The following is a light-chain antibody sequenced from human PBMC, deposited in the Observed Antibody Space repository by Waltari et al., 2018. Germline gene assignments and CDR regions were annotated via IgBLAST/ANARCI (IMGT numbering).Light chain of an antibody. CDR3: SSYAGSSKGV. V-gene: IGLV2-23*02. Sequence: QSALTQPASVSGSPGQSITISCTGTSSDVGNYKCVSWYQQHPGKAPNLMIYAVSKRPSGVSDRFSGSKSGDMASLTISGLQPEDEAEYFCSSYAGSSKGVFGGGTKVTVL. CDR2: AVS. J-gene: IGLJ2*01. CDR1: SSDVGNYKC.